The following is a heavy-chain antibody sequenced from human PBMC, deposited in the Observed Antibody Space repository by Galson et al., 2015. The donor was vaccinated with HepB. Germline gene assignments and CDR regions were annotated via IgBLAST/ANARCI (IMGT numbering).Heavy chain of an antibody. J-gene: IGHJ4*02. D-gene: IGHD3-22*01. CDR3: AKDWEPNDSSGSPPAH. CDR1: GFTFSSYA. V-gene: IGHV3-23*01. CDR2: ISGSGGST. Sequence: SLRLSCAASGFTFSSYAMSWVRQAPGKGLEWVSAISGSGGSTYYADSVKGRFTISRDNSKNTLYLQMNSLRAEDTAVYYCAKDWEPNDSSGSPPAHWGQGTLVTVSS.